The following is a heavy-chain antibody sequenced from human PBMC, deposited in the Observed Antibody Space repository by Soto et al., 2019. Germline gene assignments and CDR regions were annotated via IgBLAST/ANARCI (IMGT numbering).Heavy chain of an antibody. D-gene: IGHD3-22*01. CDR3: AKDLSSLGWLALGAPFDS. CDR1: GYTFTNYW. CDR2: IYPRDSDT. J-gene: IGHJ4*02. Sequence: GESLKISCEASGYTFTNYWIGWVRQMPGTGLEWMGIIYPRDSDTRYSPSFQDQVTMSVDKSIGTAYLQWSSLKASDTAIYFCAKDLSSLGWLALGAPFDSWGQGTLVTVSS. V-gene: IGHV5-51*01.